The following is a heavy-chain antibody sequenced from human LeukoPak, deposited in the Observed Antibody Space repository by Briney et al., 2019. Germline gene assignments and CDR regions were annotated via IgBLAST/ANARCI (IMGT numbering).Heavy chain of an antibody. CDR2: INPDSGGT. D-gene: IGHD3-22*01. V-gene: IGHV1-2*02. J-gene: IGHJ4*02. CDR3: ARGRGSWYNSSGSPYIRFDY. Sequence: ASVKVSCKASGYTFTGYFIHWVRQDPGQGLEWMGWINPDSGGTNYAQKFQGRVTMTRDTSISTAYMELSRLRSDDSAIYYCARGRGSWYNSSGSPYIRFDYWGQGTLVTVSS. CDR1: GYTFTGYF.